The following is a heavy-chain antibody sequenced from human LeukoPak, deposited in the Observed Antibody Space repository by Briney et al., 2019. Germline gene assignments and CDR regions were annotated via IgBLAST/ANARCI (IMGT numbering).Heavy chain of an antibody. D-gene: IGHD6-19*01. J-gene: IGHJ6*04. CDR2: IYYSGST. V-gene: IGHV4-39*01. Sequence: PSETLSLTCTVSGGSISSSSYYWGWIRQPPGKGLVWIGSIYYSGSTYYNPSLKSRVTISVDTSKNQFSLKLSSVTAADTAVYYCARHRGGAVAALTLDVWGKGTTVTVSS. CDR3: ARHRGGAVAALTLDV. CDR1: GGSISSSSYY.